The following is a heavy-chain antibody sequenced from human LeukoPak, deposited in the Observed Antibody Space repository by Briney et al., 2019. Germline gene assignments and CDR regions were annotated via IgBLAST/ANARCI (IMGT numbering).Heavy chain of an antibody. Sequence: QPGGSLRLSCAASGFTFSNYAMNWVRQAPGKGLDWVSDVSYSGTSTYYADSVKGRFTISRDNSKDTLYLQMNSLRVEDTAVYYCALLLRYFDWLEGRAFDIWGQGTMVTVSS. CDR2: VSYSGTST. CDR3: ALLLRYFDWLEGRAFDI. V-gene: IGHV3-23*01. J-gene: IGHJ3*02. D-gene: IGHD3-9*01. CDR1: GFTFSNYA.